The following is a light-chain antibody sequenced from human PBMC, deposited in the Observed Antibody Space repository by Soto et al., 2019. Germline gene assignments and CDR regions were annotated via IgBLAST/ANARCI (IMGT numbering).Light chain of an antibody. V-gene: IGKV3-20*01. CDR1: QSVGRNY. J-gene: IGKJ4*01. CDR2: HAS. CDR3: HQYAYAPLT. Sequence: EIVLTQSPGTLSLSPGERATLSCRASQSVGRNYLAWYQQKPGQPPRLLVYHASTTAAGIPDRFSGSVSGADFTLTISTLEPEDFAVYYCHQYAYAPLTFGGGTKVEI.